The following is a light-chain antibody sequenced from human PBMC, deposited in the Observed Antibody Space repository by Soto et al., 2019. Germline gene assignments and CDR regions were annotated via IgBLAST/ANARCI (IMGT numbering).Light chain of an antibody. J-gene: IGKJ1*01. CDR1: QSVSNN. CDR2: AAS. Sequence: EIVMSQSPATLSVSPGERATLSCRASQSVSNNLAWYQQKPGQAPRLLIYAASTRATGIPARFSGSGSATEFTLTISSLQSEDFAVYYCQQYNNWPRTFGQGTKVEIK. V-gene: IGKV3-15*01. CDR3: QQYNNWPRT.